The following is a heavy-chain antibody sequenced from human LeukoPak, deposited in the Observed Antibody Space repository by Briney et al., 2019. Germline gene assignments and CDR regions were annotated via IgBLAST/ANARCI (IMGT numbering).Heavy chain of an antibody. J-gene: IGHJ5*02. Sequence: PGGPLRLPCRASGVPLGDYAMRWVPQATGRGLEGGGFIRSKTYGGTTEYAASVKGRFTISRDDSKSIAYLQMNSLKTEDTAVYYCTRCITMVRGVRGFDPWGQGTLVTVSS. CDR1: GVPLGDYA. V-gene: IGHV3-49*04. D-gene: IGHD3-10*01. CDR2: IRSKTYGGTT. CDR3: TRCITMVRGVRGFDP.